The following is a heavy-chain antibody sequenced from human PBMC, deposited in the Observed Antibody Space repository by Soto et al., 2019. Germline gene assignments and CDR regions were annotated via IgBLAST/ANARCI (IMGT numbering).Heavy chain of an antibody. V-gene: IGHV4-59*01. CDR1: GGSISSYY. D-gene: IGHD5-12*01. CDR2: IYYSGST. CDR3: AGGYSGYDGSYFDY. J-gene: IGHJ4*02. Sequence: PSETLSLTCTVSGGSISSYYWSWIRQPPGKGLEWIGYIYYSGSTNYNPSLKSRVTISVDTSKNQFSLKLSSVTAADTAVYYCAGGYSGYDGSYFDYWGQGTLVTVS.